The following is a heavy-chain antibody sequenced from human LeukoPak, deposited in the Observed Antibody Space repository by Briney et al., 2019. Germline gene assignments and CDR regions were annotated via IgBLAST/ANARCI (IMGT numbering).Heavy chain of an antibody. CDR1: GGSISSYY. D-gene: IGHD6-13*01. CDR2: IYYSGSI. CDR3: ARYSNSWRRVDY. Sequence: SETLSLTCTVSGGSISSYYWSWIRQPPGKGLEWIGYIYYSGSINYNPSLKSRVTISVDTPKNQFSLKLNSVTAADTAVYFCARYSNSWRRVDYWGQGTLVTVSS. V-gene: IGHV4-59*01. J-gene: IGHJ4*02.